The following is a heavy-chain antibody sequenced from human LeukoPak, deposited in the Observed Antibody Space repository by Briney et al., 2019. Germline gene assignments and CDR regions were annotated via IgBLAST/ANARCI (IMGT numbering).Heavy chain of an antibody. J-gene: IGHJ4*01. V-gene: IGHV3-21*01. CDR2: ISSSSSYI. Sequence: GGSQRLSCAASGFTFSSYSMNWARQAPGKGLEWVSSISSSSSYIYYADSVKGRVTISRDNAKNSLYLQMNSLRAEDTAVYYCAREALYGGNRGFDYWGQRCLLTVSS. CDR1: GFTFSSYS. CDR3: AREALYGGNRGFDY. D-gene: IGHD4/OR15-4a*01.